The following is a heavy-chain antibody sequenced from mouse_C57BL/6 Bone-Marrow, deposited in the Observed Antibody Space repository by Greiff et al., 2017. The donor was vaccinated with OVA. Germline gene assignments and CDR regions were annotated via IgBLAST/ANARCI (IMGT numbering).Heavy chain of an antibody. Sequence: VQLQQSGAELMKPGASVKLSCKATGYTFTGYWIEWVKQRPGHGLEWIGRIDPANGNTKYAPKFQGKATITADTSSNTAYLQLSSLTSEDTAIYYCARCEDYWYFDVWGTGTTVTVSS. J-gene: IGHJ1*03. V-gene: IGHV1-9*01. CDR1: GYTFTGYW. CDR2: IDPANGNT. CDR3: ARCEDYWYFDV.